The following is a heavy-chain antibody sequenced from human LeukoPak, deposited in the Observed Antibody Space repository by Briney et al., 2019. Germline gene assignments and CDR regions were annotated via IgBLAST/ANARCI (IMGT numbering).Heavy chain of an antibody. J-gene: IGHJ4*02. CDR3: ARGQIVVVPAAIRRDYYFDY. V-gene: IGHV4-34*01. Sequence: SETLSLTCAAYGGSFSGYYWSWIRQPPGKGLEWIGEINHSGSTNYNPSLKSRVTISVDTSKNQFSLKLSSVTAADTAVYYCARGQIVVVPAAIRRDYYFDYWGQGTLVTVSS. CDR1: GGSFSGYY. D-gene: IGHD2-2*02. CDR2: INHSGST.